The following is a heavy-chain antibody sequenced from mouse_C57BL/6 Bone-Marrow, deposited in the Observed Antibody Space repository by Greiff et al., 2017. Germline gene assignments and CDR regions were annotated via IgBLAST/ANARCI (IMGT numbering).Heavy chain of an antibody. CDR2: IYPGSGST. CDR3: ARPYDSNYWYFDV. V-gene: IGHV1-55*01. CDR1: GYTFTSYW. D-gene: IGHD2-5*01. Sequence: QVQLQQPGAELVKPGASVKMSCKASGYTFTSYWITWVKQRPGQGLEWIGDIYPGSGSTNYNEKFKSKATLTLDTSSSTAYMQLSSLTSEDSAVYYCARPYDSNYWYFDVWGTGTTVTVSS. J-gene: IGHJ1*03.